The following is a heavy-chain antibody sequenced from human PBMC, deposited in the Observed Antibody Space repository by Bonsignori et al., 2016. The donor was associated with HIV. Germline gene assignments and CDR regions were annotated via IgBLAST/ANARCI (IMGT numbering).Heavy chain of an antibody. J-gene: IGHJ6*03. V-gene: IGHV3-49*02. Sequence: WIRQPPGKGLEWVGFIRSKAYGGTTEYAASVKGRFTISRDDSKSIAYLQMNSLKTEDTALYYCTRAQISLWLGNIFSHFYDYYLDVWGNGTTVTVSS. CDR3: TRAQISLWLGNIFSHFYDYYLDV. CDR2: IRSKAYGGTT. D-gene: IGHD2-21*01.